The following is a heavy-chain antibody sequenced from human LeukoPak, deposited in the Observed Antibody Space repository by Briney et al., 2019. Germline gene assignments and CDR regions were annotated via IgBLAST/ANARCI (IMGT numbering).Heavy chain of an antibody. D-gene: IGHD5-18*01. V-gene: IGHV3-23*01. CDR2: ISGSGSST. CDR3: AKEGLSYSYGHNHFDY. Sequence: PGGSLRLSCVASGFTFSSYAMSWVRQAPGKGLEWVSAISGSGSSTYYADSVKGRFTISRDNSKNTLYLHMNSLRAEDTAVYYCAKEGLSYSYGHNHFDYWGHGTLVTVSS. CDR1: GFTFSSYA. J-gene: IGHJ4*01.